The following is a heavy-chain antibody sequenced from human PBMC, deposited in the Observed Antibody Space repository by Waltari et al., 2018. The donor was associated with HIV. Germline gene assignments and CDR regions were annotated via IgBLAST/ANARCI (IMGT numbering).Heavy chain of an antibody. CDR1: GGSISSYY. D-gene: IGHD3-16*02. Sequence: VQLQESGPGLVKPSETLSLTCTVSGGSISSYYRSWIGQPAGKGLGWIGGIYTTGSNNYHPSLNTRVTMSVKTSKTLFSLKLSAVAAADTAVYYCAGSYYSDVWGSYRPPPFDYWGHGTLVTVSS. J-gene: IGHJ4*01. CDR3: AGSYYSDVWGSYRPPPFDY. CDR2: IYTTGSN. V-gene: IGHV4-4*07.